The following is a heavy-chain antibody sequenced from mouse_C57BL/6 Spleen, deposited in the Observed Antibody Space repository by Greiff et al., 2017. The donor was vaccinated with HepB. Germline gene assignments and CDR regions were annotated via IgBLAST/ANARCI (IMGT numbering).Heavy chain of an antibody. V-gene: IGHV5-17*01. CDR1: GFTFSDYG. CDR2: ISSGSSTI. Sequence: EVQRVESGGGLVKPGGSLKLSCAASGFTFSDYGMHWVRQAPEKGLEWVAYISSGSSTIYYADTVKGRFTISRDNAKNTMFLQMTSLRSEDTAMYYCARPNTVVATRYFDVWGTGTTVTVSS. J-gene: IGHJ1*03. CDR3: ARPNTVVATRYFDV. D-gene: IGHD1-1*01.